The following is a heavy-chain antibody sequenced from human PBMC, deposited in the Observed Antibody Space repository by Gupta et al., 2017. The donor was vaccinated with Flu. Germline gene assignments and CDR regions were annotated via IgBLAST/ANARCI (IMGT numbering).Heavy chain of an antibody. CDR2: ITDNGYAT. Sequence: GRQAPGRGLEWLSAITDNGYATWYADSVRGRFIVSRDNSKGTLHLQMNSLRAEXAXVYYCAXMSAGANNEYFQHWGQGTLVTVSS. V-gene: IGHV3-23*01. CDR3: AXMSAGANNEYFQH. J-gene: IGHJ1*01. D-gene: IGHD3-10*01.